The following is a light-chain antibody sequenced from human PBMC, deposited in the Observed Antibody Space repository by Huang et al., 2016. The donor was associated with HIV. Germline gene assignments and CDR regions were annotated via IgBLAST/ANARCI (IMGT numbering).Light chain of an antibody. CDR3: QHYENWPPLT. J-gene: IGKJ4*01. CDR2: DAS. V-gene: IGKV3-15*01. Sequence: EIVMTQSPATLSVSPGERATLSCRASQSIGSNLAWYQQKPGQAPSLLIYDASTRATGIPARFSGSGSGTHFSLTISSPQSEDSAVYYCQHYENWPPLTFGGGTKVAIK. CDR1: QSIGSN.